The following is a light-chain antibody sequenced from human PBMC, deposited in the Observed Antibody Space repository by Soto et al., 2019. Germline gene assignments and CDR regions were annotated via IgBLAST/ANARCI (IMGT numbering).Light chain of an antibody. CDR1: SSDVGSYNV. V-gene: IGLV2-23*01. CDR2: EGS. J-gene: IGLJ2*01. Sequence: QSVLTQPASVSGSPGQSITISCTGTSSDVGSYNVVSWYQQHPGTAPKLMIYEGSKRPSGVSNRFSGSKSGTTASLTISGLQAEDEADYYCCSYAGSSTFVVFGGGTKLTVL. CDR3: CSYAGSSTFVV.